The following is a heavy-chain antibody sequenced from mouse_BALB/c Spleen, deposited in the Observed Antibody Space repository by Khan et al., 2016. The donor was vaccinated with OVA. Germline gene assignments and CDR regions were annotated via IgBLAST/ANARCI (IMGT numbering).Heavy chain of an antibody. J-gene: IGHJ1*01. CDR3: AREISYWYFDV. V-gene: IGHV9-1*02. CDR2: INTYTGEP. Sequence: QIQLVQSGPELKKPGETVKISCKASGYTFTNYRMNWMKQAPGKGLKWMGWINTYTGEPTYGDDFKGRFAFSLETSASTAYLQINNVKNEDMATYFCAREISYWYFDVWGAGTTVTVSS. CDR1: GYTFTNYR.